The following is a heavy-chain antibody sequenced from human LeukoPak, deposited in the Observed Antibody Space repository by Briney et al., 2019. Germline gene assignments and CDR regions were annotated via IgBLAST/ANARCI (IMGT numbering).Heavy chain of an antibody. J-gene: IGHJ4*02. V-gene: IGHV3-30*04. CDR2: ISYDGSNK. D-gene: IGHD5-18*01. CDR3: AKDRGYSYGYFDY. Sequence: PGGSLRLSCSASGFPFSSYAMHWVRQAPGNGLEWVALISYDGSNKYYTDSVNGRFTISRDNSKNTLYLQMDSLRAEDTAVYYCAKDRGYSYGYFDYWGQGTLVTVSS. CDR1: GFPFSSYA.